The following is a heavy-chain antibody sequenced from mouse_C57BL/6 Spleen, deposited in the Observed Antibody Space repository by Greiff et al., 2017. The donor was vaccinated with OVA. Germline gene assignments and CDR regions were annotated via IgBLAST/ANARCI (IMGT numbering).Heavy chain of an antibody. J-gene: IGHJ2*01. D-gene: IGHD1-1*01. CDR1: GYAFSSSW. CDR2: IYPGDGDT. CDR3: ASITTVVATGFDY. Sequence: QVQLQQSGPELVKPGASVKISCKASGYAFSSSWMNWVKQRPGKGLEWIGRIYPGDGDTNYNGKFKGKATLTADKSSSTAYMQLSSLTSEDSAVYFCASITTVVATGFDYWGQGTTLTVSS. V-gene: IGHV1-82*01.